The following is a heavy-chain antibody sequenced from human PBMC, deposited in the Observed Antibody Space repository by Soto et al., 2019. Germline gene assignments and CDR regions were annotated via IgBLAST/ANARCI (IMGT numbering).Heavy chain of an antibody. CDR3: ARDRSGYSSGYYGWD. CDR1: GFNVSTTY. V-gene: IGHV3-53*01. D-gene: IGHD6-19*01. J-gene: IGHJ4*02. CDR2: IYSGGTT. Sequence: EVQLVESGGGLIQSGGSLRLSCAASGFNVSTTYMAWVRQAPGKGLEWVSIIYSGGTTYYADSVKGRFTISRDNSKNTLYLKMNSLRVDDTAVYYCARDRSGYSSGYYGWDWGQGTLVPVSS.